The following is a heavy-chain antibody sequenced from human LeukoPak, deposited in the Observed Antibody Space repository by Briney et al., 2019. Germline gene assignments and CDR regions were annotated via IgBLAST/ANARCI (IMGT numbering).Heavy chain of an antibody. CDR2: IYYTGTT. Sequence: SETLSLTCTVSGGSISTYFWTWIRQFPGKGLEWIGYIYYTGTTSYNPSLKSRVTISVDTSKNQFSLSLSSVTAADTAVYYCARYHQPSGPNWLDCWGQGTLVTVSS. CDR3: ARYHQPSGPNWLDC. CDR1: GGSISTYF. D-gene: IGHD2-15*01. V-gene: IGHV4-59*01. J-gene: IGHJ5*01.